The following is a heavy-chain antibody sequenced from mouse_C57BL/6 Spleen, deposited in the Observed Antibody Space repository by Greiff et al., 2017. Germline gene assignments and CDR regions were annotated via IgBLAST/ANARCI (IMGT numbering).Heavy chain of an antibody. Sequence: EVQLQQSGPELVKPGASVKMSCKASGYTFTDYNMHWVQQSHGKSLAWIGYINPNNGGTSYNQKFKGKATLTVNKSSRTAYMELRSLTSEDSAVYYCARCEGVLQLPWFAYWGQGTLVTVSA. D-gene: IGHD3-1*01. CDR1: GYTFTDYN. CDR2: INPNNGGT. V-gene: IGHV1-22*01. CDR3: ARCEGVLQLPWFAY. J-gene: IGHJ3*01.